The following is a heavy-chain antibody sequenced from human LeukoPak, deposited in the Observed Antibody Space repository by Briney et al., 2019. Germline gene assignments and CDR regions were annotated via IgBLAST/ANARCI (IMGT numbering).Heavy chain of an antibody. CDR3: ARPTERHYYDSSGYFDAFDI. CDR1: GGSFSGYY. J-gene: IGHJ3*02. Sequence: PSETLSLTCAVYGGSFSGYYWSWICQPPGKGPEWIGEINHSGSTNYNPSLKSRVTISVDTSKNQFSLKLSSVTAADTAVYYCARPTERHYYDSSGYFDAFDIWGQGTMVTVSS. V-gene: IGHV4-34*01. D-gene: IGHD3-22*01. CDR2: INHSGST.